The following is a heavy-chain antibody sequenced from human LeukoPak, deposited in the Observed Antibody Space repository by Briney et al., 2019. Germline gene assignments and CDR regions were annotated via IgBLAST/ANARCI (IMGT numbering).Heavy chain of an antibody. J-gene: IGHJ3*02. D-gene: IGHD3-3*01. Sequence: SETLSLTCAVYGGSFSGYYWSWIRQPPGKGLEWIGEINHSGSTNYNPSLKSRVTTSVDTSKNQFSLKLSSVTAADTAVYYCARLRVFGGFDNWGQGTMVTVSS. V-gene: IGHV4-34*01. CDR3: ARLRVFGGFDN. CDR1: GGSFSGYY. CDR2: INHSGST.